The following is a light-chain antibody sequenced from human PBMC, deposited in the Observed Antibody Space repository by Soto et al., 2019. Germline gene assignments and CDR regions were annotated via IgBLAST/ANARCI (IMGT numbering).Light chain of an antibody. CDR2: GAS. Sequence: EIVLTPSPGTLSLSPGERATLSCRASQSVSSSYLAWYQQKPGQAPRLLIYGASSRATGIPDRFSGSGSGTDFTLTISRLEPEDFAVYYCQQYGSSPTWTSGQGTKVDIK. V-gene: IGKV3-20*01. CDR3: QQYGSSPTWT. CDR1: QSVSSSY. J-gene: IGKJ1*01.